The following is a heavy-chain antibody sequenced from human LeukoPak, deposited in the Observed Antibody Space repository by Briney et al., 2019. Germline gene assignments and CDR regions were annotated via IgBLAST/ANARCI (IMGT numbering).Heavy chain of an antibody. J-gene: IGHJ4*02. CDR3: AKDLLSGSYYFDY. V-gene: IGHV3-30*02. CDR1: GFTSSSYG. CDR2: IRYDGSNK. D-gene: IGHD1-26*01. Sequence: GGSLRLSCAASGFTSSSYGMHWVRQAPGKGLEWVAFIRYDGSNKYYADSVKGRFTISRDNSKNTLYLQMNSLRAEDTAVYYCAKDLLSGSYYFDYWGQGTLVTVSS.